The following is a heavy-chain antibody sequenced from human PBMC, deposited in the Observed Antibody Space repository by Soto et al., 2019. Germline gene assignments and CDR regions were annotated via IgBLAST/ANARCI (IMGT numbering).Heavy chain of an antibody. Sequence: SETLSLTCTVSGGSISSSSYYWGWIRQPPGKGLEWIGSIYYSGSTYYNPSPKSRVTISVDTSKNQFSLKLSSVTAADTAVYYLSRLGRLDYYVDVWGKGTTVTVSS. CDR3: SRLGRLDYYVDV. CDR2: IYYSGST. CDR1: GGSISSSSYY. J-gene: IGHJ6*03. V-gene: IGHV4-39*01. D-gene: IGHD3-9*01.